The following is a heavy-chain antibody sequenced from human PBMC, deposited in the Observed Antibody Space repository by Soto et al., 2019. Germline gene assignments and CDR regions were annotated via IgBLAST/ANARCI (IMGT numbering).Heavy chain of an antibody. CDR1: GYTFTSYA. CDR2: INAGNGNT. CDR3: ARGIAVAGTPHFDY. Sequence: ASVKVSCKASGYTFTSYAMHWVRQAPGQRLEWMGWINAGNGNTKYSQKFQGRVTITRDTSASTAYMELSSLRSEDTAVYYCARGIAVAGTPHFDYWGQGTLVTVSS. J-gene: IGHJ4*02. V-gene: IGHV1-3*01. D-gene: IGHD6-19*01.